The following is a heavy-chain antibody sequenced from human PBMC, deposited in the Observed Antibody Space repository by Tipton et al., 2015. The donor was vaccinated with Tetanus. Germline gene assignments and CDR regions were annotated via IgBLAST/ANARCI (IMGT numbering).Heavy chain of an antibody. CDR2: IYHSGSP. D-gene: IGHD5-18*01. J-gene: IGHJ4*02. CDR1: GGSITSGAYL. Sequence: TLSLTCAVSGGSITSGAYLWGWIRQPPGKGLEWIGYIYHSGSPYYNPSLKSRVTLSVDTSMNQFSLQLSSATAADTGVYFCARASQRTFEFWGQGTLVAVSS. CDR3: ARASQRTFEF. V-gene: IGHV4-30-2*01.